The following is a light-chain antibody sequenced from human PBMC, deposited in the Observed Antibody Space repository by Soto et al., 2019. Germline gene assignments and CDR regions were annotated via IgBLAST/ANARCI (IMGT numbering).Light chain of an antibody. Sequence: EVVMTQSPATLSVTPGEGATLPCRASQSVGNNLRWYQQRPGQAPRLLVYDASTRATGVPGRFSGSGSGTEFTLTISSLQSEDFAVYYCHQYNNWPLITFGPGTRVDIK. CDR3: HQYNNWPLIT. J-gene: IGKJ3*01. V-gene: IGKV3-15*01. CDR2: DAS. CDR1: QSVGNN.